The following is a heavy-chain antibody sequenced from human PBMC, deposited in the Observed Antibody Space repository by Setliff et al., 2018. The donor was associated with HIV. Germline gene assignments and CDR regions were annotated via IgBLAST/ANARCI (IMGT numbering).Heavy chain of an antibody. CDR1: GYTFTSYG. V-gene: IGHV1-18*01. Sequence: ASVKVSCKASGYTFTSYGISWVRQDPGQGLEWMGWISAYNGNTNYAQKLQGRVTMTTDTSTSTAYMELRSLRSDDTAVYYCARDRRGYYYGSGSCYMDVWGTGTTVTVSS. J-gene: IGHJ6*03. CDR3: ARDRRGYYYGSGSCYMDV. CDR2: ISAYNGNT. D-gene: IGHD3-10*01.